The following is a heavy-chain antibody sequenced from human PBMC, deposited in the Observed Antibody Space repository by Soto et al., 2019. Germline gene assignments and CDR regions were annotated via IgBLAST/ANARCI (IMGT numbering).Heavy chain of an antibody. Sequence: GGSLRLSCAASGFTFSSYGMHWVRQAPGKGLEWVAVIWYDGSNKYYADSVKGRFTISRDNSKNTLYLQMNSLRAEDTAVYYCARASIAVAGNGADYWGQGTRVTVSS. J-gene: IGHJ4*02. CDR2: IWYDGSNK. V-gene: IGHV3-33*01. CDR3: ARASIAVAGNGADY. CDR1: GFTFSSYG. D-gene: IGHD6-19*01.